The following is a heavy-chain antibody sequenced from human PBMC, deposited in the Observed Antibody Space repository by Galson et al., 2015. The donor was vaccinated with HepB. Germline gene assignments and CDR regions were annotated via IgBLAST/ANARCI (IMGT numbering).Heavy chain of an antibody. V-gene: IGHV3-11*06. CDR3: ARVACSSTSCRHETWYFDL. D-gene: IGHD2-2*01. J-gene: IGHJ2*01. CDR2: ISSSSSYT. CDR1: GFTFSDYY. Sequence: SLRLSCAASGFTFSDYYMSWIRQAPGKGLEWVSYISSSSSYTNYADSVKGRFTISRDNAKNSLYLQMNSLRAEDTAVYYCARVACSSTSCRHETWYFDLWGRGTLVTVSS.